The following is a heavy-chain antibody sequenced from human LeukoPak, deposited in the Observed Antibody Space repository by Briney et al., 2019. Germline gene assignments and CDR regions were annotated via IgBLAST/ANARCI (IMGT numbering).Heavy chain of an antibody. CDR1: GFTFSSYW. CDR2: IKQDGSEK. Sequence: GGSLRLSCAASGFTFSSYWMSWVRQAPGKGLEWVANIKQDGSEKYYVDSVKGRFTISRDNAKNSLYLQMNSLRVEDTAVYYCARDLYYYDSSGHPLGYWGQGTLVTVSS. D-gene: IGHD3-22*01. J-gene: IGHJ4*02. CDR3: ARDLYYYDSSGHPLGY. V-gene: IGHV3-7*01.